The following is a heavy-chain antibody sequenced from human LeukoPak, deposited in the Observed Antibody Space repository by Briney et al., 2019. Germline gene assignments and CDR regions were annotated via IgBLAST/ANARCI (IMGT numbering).Heavy chain of an antibody. Sequence: GGSLRLSCAASGFTFSSYSMNWVRQAPGKGLEWVSYISSSSSTIYYADSVKGRFTISRDNAKNSLYLQMNSLRAEDTAIYYCARISGTTPRYWGQGTLVTVSS. J-gene: IGHJ4*02. CDR3: ARISGTTPRY. CDR2: ISSSSSTI. CDR1: GFTFSSYS. V-gene: IGHV3-48*01. D-gene: IGHD3-10*01.